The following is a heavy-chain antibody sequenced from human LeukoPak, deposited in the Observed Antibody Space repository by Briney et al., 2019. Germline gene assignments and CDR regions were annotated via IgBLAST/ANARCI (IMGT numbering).Heavy chain of an antibody. V-gene: IGHV1-8*03. Sequence: ASVKVSCKASGYTFTSYDINWVRQATGQGLEWMGWMNPNSGNTGYAKKFQGRVTITRNTSISTAYMELSSLRSEDTAVYYCARGSSIRYYDFWSGYFGDYYFDYWGQGTLVTVSS. CDR2: MNPNSGNT. D-gene: IGHD3-3*01. J-gene: IGHJ4*02. CDR1: GYTFTSYD. CDR3: ARGSSIRYYDFWSGYFGDYYFDY.